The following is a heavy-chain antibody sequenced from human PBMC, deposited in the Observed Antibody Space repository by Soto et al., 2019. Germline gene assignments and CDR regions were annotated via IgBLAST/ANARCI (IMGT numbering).Heavy chain of an antibody. D-gene: IGHD2-21*02. CDR1: GGSITDYS. Sequence: CTVSGGSITDYSWVWIRQPAGKGLEWIGRIFSSGSTNYNPSLKGRITMSLDTSKNQSSLKLNSATATDTAVYFCARDQGVVVTADNWFDPWGQGILVTVSS. V-gene: IGHV4-4*07. J-gene: IGHJ5*02. CDR3: ARDQGVVVTADNWFDP. CDR2: IFSSGST.